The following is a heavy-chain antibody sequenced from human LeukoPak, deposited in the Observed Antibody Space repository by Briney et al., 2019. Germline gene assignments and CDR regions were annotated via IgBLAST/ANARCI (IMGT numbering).Heavy chain of an antibody. CDR1: GGSFSSYY. V-gene: IGHV4-34*01. J-gene: IGHJ6*03. CDR3: AGLQGHSYYYMDV. CDR2: IDHGGIT. Sequence: SETLSLTCAVYGGSFSSYYWSWIRQPPGMGLEWIGDIDHGGITNCNPSLKSRVTISVDTSKNQFSLTLRSVTAADTAVYYCAGLQGHSYYYMDVWGRGTTVTVSS.